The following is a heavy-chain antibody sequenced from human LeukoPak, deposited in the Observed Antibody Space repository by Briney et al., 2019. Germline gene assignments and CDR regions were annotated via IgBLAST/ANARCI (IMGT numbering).Heavy chain of an antibody. CDR2: IWYDGSNK. D-gene: IGHD1-26*01. CDR1: GFTFSSYG. Sequence: PGGSLRLSCAASGFTFSSYGMHWVRQAPGKGLEWVAVIWYDGSNKYYADSVKGRFTISRDNAKNSLYLQMNSLRAEDTAVYYCARGFRGSYPYPWGQGTLVTVSS. V-gene: IGHV3-33*01. J-gene: IGHJ5*02. CDR3: ARGFRGSYPYP.